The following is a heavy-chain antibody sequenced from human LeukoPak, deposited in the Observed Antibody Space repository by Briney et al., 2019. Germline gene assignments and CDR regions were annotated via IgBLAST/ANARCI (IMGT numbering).Heavy chain of an antibody. CDR2: INPSGGST. J-gene: IGHJ4*02. V-gene: IGHV1-46*01. CDR1: GYTFTSNY. CDR3: ARVSSGWYYFDY. D-gene: IGHD6-19*01. Sequence: ASVKVSCKSFGYTFTSNYMHWVRQAPGQGLEWMGIINPSGGSTSYAQKFQGRVTMTRDTSTSTVYMELSSLRSEDTAVYYCARVSSGWYYFDYWGQGTLVTVSS.